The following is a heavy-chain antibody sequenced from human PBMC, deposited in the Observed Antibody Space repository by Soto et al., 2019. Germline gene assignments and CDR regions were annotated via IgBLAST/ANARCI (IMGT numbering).Heavy chain of an antibody. CDR3: ARGYCSGGSCYHYYYYYYGMDV. CDR1: GGTFSSYA. CDR2: IIPIFGTA. J-gene: IGHJ6*02. Sequence: ASVKVSCKASGGTFSSYAISWVRQAPGQGLEWMGGIIPIFGTANYAQKFQGRVTIAADESTSTAYMELSSLRSEDTAVYYCARGYCSGGSCYHYYYYYYGMDVWGQGTTVTVSS. V-gene: IGHV1-69*13. D-gene: IGHD2-15*01.